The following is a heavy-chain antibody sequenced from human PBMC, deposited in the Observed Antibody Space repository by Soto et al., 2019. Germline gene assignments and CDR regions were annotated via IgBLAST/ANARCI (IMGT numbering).Heavy chain of an antibody. Sequence: GESLKISCQGSGYNFSNYWIAWVRQMPGKGLEWMGFIYPGDSDTRYNPSFQGQVTIAADKSVNTAYLQWSSLKASDTAKYYCDRHVGSNYIDFWGQGTLVTVSS. CDR2: IYPGDSDT. CDR3: DRHVGSNYIDF. CDR1: GYNFSNYW. V-gene: IGHV5-51*01. J-gene: IGHJ4*02. D-gene: IGHD1-26*01.